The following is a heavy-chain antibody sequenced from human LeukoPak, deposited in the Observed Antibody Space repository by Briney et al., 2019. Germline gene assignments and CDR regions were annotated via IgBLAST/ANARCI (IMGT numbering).Heavy chain of an antibody. V-gene: IGHV5-51*01. J-gene: IGHJ4*02. CDR3: ARVTGRNEYCDILAGYYTYYFDY. D-gene: IGHD3-9*01. CDR1: GYSFTSYW. CDR2: IYPGDSDT. Sequence: GESLQISCKGSGYSFTSYWIAWVRQMPGKGLECMGIIYPGDSDTRYRPSFQGQVTMSADKSSSTAYLQWSSLKASDTAMYYCARVTGRNEYCDILAGYYTYYFDYWGQGTLVTVSS.